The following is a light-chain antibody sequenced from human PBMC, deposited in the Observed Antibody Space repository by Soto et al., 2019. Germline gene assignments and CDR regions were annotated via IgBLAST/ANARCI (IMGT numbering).Light chain of an antibody. CDR3: QQYNNWPPT. J-gene: IGKJ1*01. V-gene: IGKV3D-15*01. CDR2: GAS. CDR1: QSVSGN. Sequence: EIVMTQSPATLSVSPGERATLSCRASQSVSGNLAWYQQKPGQAPRLLIYGASTRATGIPARFSGSGSGTAFTLTISSLQSEDFAVYYCQQYNNWPPTFGKETSVEIK.